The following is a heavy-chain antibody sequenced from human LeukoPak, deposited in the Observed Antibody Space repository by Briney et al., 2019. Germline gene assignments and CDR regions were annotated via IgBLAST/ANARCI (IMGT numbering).Heavy chain of an antibody. J-gene: IGHJ4*02. V-gene: IGHV3-66*01. Sequence: PGGSLRLSCAASGFTVSSNYMSWVRQAPGKGLEWVSVIYSGGSTYYADSVKGRFTISRDNSKNTLYLQMNSLRAEDTAVYYCARMPDYAGLSIDYWVQGTLVTVSS. D-gene: IGHD4-17*01. CDR1: GFTVSSNY. CDR2: IYSGGST. CDR3: ARMPDYAGLSIDY.